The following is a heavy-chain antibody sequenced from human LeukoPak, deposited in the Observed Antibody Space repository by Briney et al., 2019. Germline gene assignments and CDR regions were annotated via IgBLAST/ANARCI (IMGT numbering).Heavy chain of an antibody. D-gene: IGHD5-18*01. CDR2: IHYSGST. CDR3: ARVDTAIIIDY. J-gene: IGHJ4*02. V-gene: IGHV4-39*01. CDR1: GGSISSSSYY. Sequence: PSETLSLTCTVSGGSISSSSYYRGWIRQPPGKGLEWIGTIHYSGSTYYNPSLKSRGAISVDTSKNQFSLKLSSVTAADTAVYYCARVDTAIIIDYWGQGTLVTVSS.